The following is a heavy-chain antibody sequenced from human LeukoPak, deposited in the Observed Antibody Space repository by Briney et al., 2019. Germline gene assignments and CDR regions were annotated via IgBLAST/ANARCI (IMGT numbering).Heavy chain of an antibody. D-gene: IGHD4-23*01. CDR3: ARTRTTVAPYFDY. Sequence: GGSLRLSCAACGFTFSSYIMNWVRQAPGKGLEWVSYISSSSSTIYYADSVKGRFTISRDNAKNSLYLQMNSLRDEDTAVYYCARTRTTVAPYFDYWGQGTLVTVSS. CDR1: GFTFSSYI. CDR2: ISSSSSTI. V-gene: IGHV3-48*02. J-gene: IGHJ4*02.